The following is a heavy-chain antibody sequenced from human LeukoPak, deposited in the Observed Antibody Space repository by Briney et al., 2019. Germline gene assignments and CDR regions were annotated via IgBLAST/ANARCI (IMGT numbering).Heavy chain of an antibody. J-gene: IGHJ6*03. Sequence: ASVKVSCKASGYTFTGYYMHWVRQAPGQGLEWMGWINPNSGGTNYAQKFQGRVTMTRDTSISTAYMEQSRLRSDDTAVYYCATPSGYCSSTSCASDYYYMDVWGKGTTVTVSS. CDR2: INPNSGGT. CDR1: GYTFTGYY. V-gene: IGHV1-2*02. D-gene: IGHD2-2*03. CDR3: ATPSGYCSSTSCASDYYYMDV.